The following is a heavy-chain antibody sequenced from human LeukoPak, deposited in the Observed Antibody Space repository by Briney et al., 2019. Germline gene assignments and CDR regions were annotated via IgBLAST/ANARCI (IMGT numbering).Heavy chain of an antibody. CDR3: ARSFFSGDYMDV. J-gene: IGHJ6*03. Sequence: SETLSLTCTVSGGSISSYYWSWIRQPPGKGLEWIGYIYYGGSTNYNPSLKSRVTISVDTSKNQVSLKVSSVTAADTAVYYCARSFFSGDYMDVWGKGTTVTVSS. V-gene: IGHV4-59*01. D-gene: IGHD2-15*01. CDR2: IYYGGST. CDR1: GGSISSYY.